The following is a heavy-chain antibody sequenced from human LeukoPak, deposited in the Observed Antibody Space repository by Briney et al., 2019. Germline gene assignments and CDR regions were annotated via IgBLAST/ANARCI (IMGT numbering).Heavy chain of an antibody. D-gene: IGHD3-3*01. CDR2: INTDGSST. Sequence: GGSLRLSCAASGFTFSSYWMHWVRQAPGKGLVWVSRINTDGSSTSYADSVKGRFTISRDNAKNTLYLQMNSLRAEDTAVYYCARATRHFFWSAEYFDYWGQGTLVTVSS. CDR3: ARATRHFFWSAEYFDY. J-gene: IGHJ4*02. CDR1: GFTFSSYW. V-gene: IGHV3-74*01.